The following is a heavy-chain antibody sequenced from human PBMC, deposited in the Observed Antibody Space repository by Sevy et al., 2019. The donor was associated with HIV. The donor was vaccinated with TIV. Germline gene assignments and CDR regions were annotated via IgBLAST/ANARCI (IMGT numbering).Heavy chain of an antibody. Sequence: GGSLRLSCAASGFTFSSYSMNWVRQAPGKGLEWVSSISSSSSYIYYAYSVKGRFTISRDNAKNSLYLQMNSLRAEDTAVYYCARGASWLEDAFDIWGQGTMVTVSS. D-gene: IGHD5-12*01. CDR3: ARGASWLEDAFDI. V-gene: IGHV3-21*01. J-gene: IGHJ3*02. CDR1: GFTFSSYS. CDR2: ISSSSSYI.